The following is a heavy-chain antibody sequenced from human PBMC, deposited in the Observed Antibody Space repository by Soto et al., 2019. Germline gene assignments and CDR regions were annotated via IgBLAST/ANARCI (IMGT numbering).Heavy chain of an antibody. CDR3: ARVNAHSSGYYLLFDH. Sequence: ASVKVSCKASGYTFTGYYMHWVRQAPGQGLEWMGWINPNSGGTNYAQKFQGRVTMTRDTSISTAYMELSRLRSDDTAVYYCARVNAHSSGYYLLFDHWGQGTLVTVSS. CDR1: GYTFTGYY. D-gene: IGHD3-22*01. V-gene: IGHV1-2*02. J-gene: IGHJ4*02. CDR2: INPNSGGT.